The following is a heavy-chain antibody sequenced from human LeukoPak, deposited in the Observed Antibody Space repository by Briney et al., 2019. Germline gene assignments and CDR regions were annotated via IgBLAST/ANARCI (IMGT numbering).Heavy chain of an antibody. V-gene: IGHV4-34*01. Sequence: SETLSLTCAVHGGSFSGYHWNWIRQSPGKGLKWIGEINDRGHTNYNPSLESRITISVDTSKKQFSLNLSAVTAADTAVYYCARDPTTVVTTPYYFDFWGQGTLVTVSS. J-gene: IGHJ4*02. CDR3: ARDPTTVVTTPYYFDF. CDR1: GGSFSGYH. D-gene: IGHD4-23*01. CDR2: INDRGHT.